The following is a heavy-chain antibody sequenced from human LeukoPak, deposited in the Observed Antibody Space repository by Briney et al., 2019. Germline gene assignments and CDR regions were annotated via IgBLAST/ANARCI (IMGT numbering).Heavy chain of an antibody. CDR1: GFTFSSYS. CDR3: AKGYSSSSPAFDI. Sequence: PGGSLRLSCAASGFTFSSYSMNWVHQAPGKGLEWVSSISSSSSYIYYADSVKGRFTISRDNAKNSLYLQMNSLRAEDTAVYYCAKGYSSSSPAFDIWGQGTMVTVSS. V-gene: IGHV3-21*01. D-gene: IGHD6-6*01. CDR2: ISSSSSYI. J-gene: IGHJ3*02.